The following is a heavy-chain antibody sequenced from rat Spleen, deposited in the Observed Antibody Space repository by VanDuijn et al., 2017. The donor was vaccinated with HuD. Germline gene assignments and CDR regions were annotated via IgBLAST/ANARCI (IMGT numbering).Heavy chain of an antibody. CDR3: ARGAYYYDGYCDY. V-gene: IGHV5-19*01. CDR1: GFTFNRYW. D-gene: IGHD1-12*03. Sequence: EVQLVETGGGLVQPGRSLKLSCVASGFTFNRYWMYWVRQAPTKGLEWVASISPKGGSTHYRDSVKGRFTISRDNAKRTLYLQMDSLRSEDTATYYCARGAYYYDGYCDYWGQGVMVTVSS. CDR2: ISPKGGST. J-gene: IGHJ2*01.